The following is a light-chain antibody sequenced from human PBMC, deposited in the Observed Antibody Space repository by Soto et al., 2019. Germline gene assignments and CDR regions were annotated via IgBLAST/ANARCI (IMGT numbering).Light chain of an antibody. V-gene: IGKV3-11*01. CDR1: QRISRS. CDR3: QQRDSWPRT. Sequence: EIVLTQSPATLSLSPGERATLSCRASQRISRSLAWYQHKPGQAPRLLIFDTSNRATGIPARFSVSGSGTAFTLTISSLKPEDFASYYCQQRDSWPRTFGQGTKVEIE. CDR2: DTS. J-gene: IGKJ1*01.